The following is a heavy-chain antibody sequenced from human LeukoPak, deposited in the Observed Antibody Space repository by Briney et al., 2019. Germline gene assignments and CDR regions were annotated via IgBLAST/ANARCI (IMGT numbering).Heavy chain of an antibody. CDR2: IWYDGSNK. Sequence: GGSLRLSCAASGFTFSSYGMHWVRQAPGKGLEWVAVIWYDGSNKYYADSVKGRFTISRDNSNKTLYLQMNSLRAEDTAVYYCAREGRSPRRDYYYGMDVWGQGTTVTVSS. CDR1: GFTFSSYG. CDR3: AREGRSPRRDYYYGMDV. J-gene: IGHJ6*02. V-gene: IGHV3-33*01.